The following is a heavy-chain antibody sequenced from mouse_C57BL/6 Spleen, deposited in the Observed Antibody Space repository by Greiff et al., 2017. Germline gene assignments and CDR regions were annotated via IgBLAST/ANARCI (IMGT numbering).Heavy chain of an antibody. Sequence: QVQLQQSGAELVKPGASVKISCKASGYAFSSYWMNWVKQRPGTGLEWIGQIYPGDGDTNYNGKFKGKATLTADKSSSTAYMQLSSLTSEDSAVYFCASGETTVVAFDYWGQGTTLTVSS. V-gene: IGHV1-80*01. J-gene: IGHJ2*01. D-gene: IGHD1-1*01. CDR2: IYPGDGDT. CDR3: ASGETTVVAFDY. CDR1: GYAFSSYW.